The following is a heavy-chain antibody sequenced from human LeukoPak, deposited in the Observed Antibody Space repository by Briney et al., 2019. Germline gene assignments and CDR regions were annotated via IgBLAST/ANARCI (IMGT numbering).Heavy chain of an antibody. CDR1: GFTYSSYG. Sequence: GGSLRLSCAASGFTYSSYGTHWVRQAPGKGLEWVAVISYDGSNKYYADSVKGRFTISRDNSKNTLYLQMNSLRAEDTAVYYCAKGSMVRGVIITLGFDYWGQGTLVTVSS. J-gene: IGHJ4*02. CDR3: AKGSMVRGVIITLGFDY. CDR2: ISYDGSNK. D-gene: IGHD3-10*01. V-gene: IGHV3-30*18.